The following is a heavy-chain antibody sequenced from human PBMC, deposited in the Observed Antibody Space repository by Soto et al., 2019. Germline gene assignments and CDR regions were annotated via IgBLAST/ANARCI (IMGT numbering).Heavy chain of an antibody. CDR3: TRASSLDFDF. V-gene: IGHV3-49*04. CDR2: IRRNAYGGTT. CDR1: GFTFGDYA. D-gene: IGHD3-16*01. J-gene: IGHJ4*02. Sequence: PGGSLRLSCTTSGFTFGDYALSWVRQAPGKGLEWVGFIRRNAYGGTTDYAASVEGRFTISRDDSKSIAYLQMNSLRTEDTALYYCTRASSLDFDFWGQGTLVTVSS.